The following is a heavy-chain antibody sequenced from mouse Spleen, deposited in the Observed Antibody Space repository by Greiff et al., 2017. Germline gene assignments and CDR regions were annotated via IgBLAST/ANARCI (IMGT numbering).Heavy chain of an antibody. J-gene: IGHJ2*01. D-gene: IGHD3-3*01. CDR2: IDPENGDT. Sequence: VQLQQSGAELVRPGASVKLSCTASGFNIKDDYMHWVKQRPEQGLEWIGWIDPENGDTEYASKFQGKATITADTSSNTAYLQLSSLTSEDTAVYYCTGTSFDYWGQGTTLTVSS. CDR1: GFNIKDDY. V-gene: IGHV14-4*01. CDR3: TGTSFDY.